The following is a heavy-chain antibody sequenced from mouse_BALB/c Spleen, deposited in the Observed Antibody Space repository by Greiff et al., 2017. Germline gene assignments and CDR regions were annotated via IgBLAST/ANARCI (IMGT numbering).Heavy chain of an antibody. V-gene: IGHV1-69*02. CDR1: GYTFTSYW. D-gene: IGHD2-2*01. CDR2: IDPSDSYT. Sequence: QVQLKQPGAELVKPGASVKLSCKASGYTFTSYWMHWVKQRPGQGLEWIGEIDPSDSYTNYNQKFKGKATLPVDKSSSTAYMQLSSLTTEDSAVYYGSRKGYDGTWFAYWGQGTLVTVSA. J-gene: IGHJ3*01. CDR3: SRKGYDGTWFAY.